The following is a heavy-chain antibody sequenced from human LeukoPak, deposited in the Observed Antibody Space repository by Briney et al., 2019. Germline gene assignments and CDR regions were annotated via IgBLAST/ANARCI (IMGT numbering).Heavy chain of an antibody. CDR1: GGSFSGYY. CDR3: ARHEDSSAWYDYLDY. CDR2: INHSGST. J-gene: IGHJ4*02. V-gene: IGHV4-34*01. D-gene: IGHD6-19*01. Sequence: SETLSLTCAVYGGSFSGYYWSWIRQPPGKGLEWIGEINHSGSTNYNPSLKSRVTISVDTSKNQFSLKLNSVTAADTAVYYCARHEDSSAWYDYLDYWGQGTLVTVSS.